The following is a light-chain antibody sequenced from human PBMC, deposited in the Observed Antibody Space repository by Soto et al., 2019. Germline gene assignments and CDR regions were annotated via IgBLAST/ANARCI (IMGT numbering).Light chain of an antibody. CDR2: GAS. CDR1: QSVNTN. Sequence: EIVMTQSPATLSVSPGDRATLSCRASQSVNTNLAWYQQKPGQAPRLLIYGASTRATGVPARFSGSASGTEFTLPISSLQSEDFAVYYCQQCNNWPLTFGGGTRVEIK. J-gene: IGKJ4*01. CDR3: QQCNNWPLT. V-gene: IGKV3-15*01.